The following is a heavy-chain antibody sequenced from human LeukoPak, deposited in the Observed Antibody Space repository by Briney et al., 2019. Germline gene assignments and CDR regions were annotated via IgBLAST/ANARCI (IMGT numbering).Heavy chain of an antibody. CDR3: ARRRYYDGSGYLE. J-gene: IGHJ1*01. Sequence: PSETLSLTCSVSGDSVSRSDSYWDWIRQPPGKGLEWIGTIYYSGRTYYSPSLKSRVTMSVDPSNNQFSLNLRSVTAADTAVYYCARRRYYDGSGYLEWGQGTLLSVSS. D-gene: IGHD3-22*01. CDR1: GDSVSRSDSY. V-gene: IGHV4-39*01. CDR2: IYYSGRT.